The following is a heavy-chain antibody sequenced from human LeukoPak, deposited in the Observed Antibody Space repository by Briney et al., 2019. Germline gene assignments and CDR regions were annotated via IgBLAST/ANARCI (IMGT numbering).Heavy chain of an antibody. J-gene: IGHJ6*02. CDR1: GYTFTSYY. D-gene: IGHD2-15*01. CDR2: INPSGGST. CDR3: ARDPGYCSGGSCYGNYYYYGMDV. Sequence: ASVKVSCKASGYTFTSYYMHWVRQAPGQGLEWMGIINPSGGSTSYAQKFQGRVTMTRDTSTSTVYMELSSLRSEDTAVYYCARDPGYCSGGSCYGNYYYYGMDVWGQGTTVTVSS. V-gene: IGHV1-46*01.